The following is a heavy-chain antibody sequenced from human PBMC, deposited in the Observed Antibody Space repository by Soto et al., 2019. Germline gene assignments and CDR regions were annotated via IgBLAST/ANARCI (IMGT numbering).Heavy chain of an antibody. CDR3: ARVVKAGDYGDYGRYYFDY. CDR2: ISAYSGNT. Sequence: DSVKVSCKASGYTFTTYGITWVRQAPGQGLEWMGWISAYSGNTNYAQKLQGRLTVTTDTSTNTAYMDLRSLRSDDTAVYYCARVVKAGDYGDYGRYYFDYWGHGTLVTVSS. V-gene: IGHV1-18*04. CDR1: GYTFTTYG. J-gene: IGHJ4*01. D-gene: IGHD4-17*01.